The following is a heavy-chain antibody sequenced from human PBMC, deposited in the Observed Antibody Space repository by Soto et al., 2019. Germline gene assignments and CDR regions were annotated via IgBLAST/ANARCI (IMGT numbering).Heavy chain of an antibody. Sequence: SETLSLTSSVSGGSISSSNYYWGCIRQSPGKGLEWIGSIYYSGSTYHNPSPKSRVTISVDTSKNQFSLRLSSVTAADTAVYYCARSGPIVATTGPEGAFEIWGQGTLVTVSS. CDR1: GGSISSSNYY. CDR3: ARSGPIVATTGPEGAFEI. CDR2: IYYSGST. V-gene: IGHV4-39*01. J-gene: IGHJ3*02. D-gene: IGHD5-12*01.